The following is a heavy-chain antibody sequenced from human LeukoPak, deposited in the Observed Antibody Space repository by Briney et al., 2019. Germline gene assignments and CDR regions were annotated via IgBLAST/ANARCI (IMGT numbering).Heavy chain of an antibody. D-gene: IGHD4-17*01. CDR2: IYSGGST. J-gene: IGHJ4*02. CDR3: ARVGGHGDYSFSY. Sequence: GGSLRLSCAASGFTVSSNYMSRVRQAPGKGLEWVSVIYSGGSTYYADSVKGRFTLSRHNSKNTLYLQMNSLRAEDTAVYYCARVGGHGDYSFSYWGQGTLVTVSS. V-gene: IGHV3-53*04. CDR1: GFTVSSNY.